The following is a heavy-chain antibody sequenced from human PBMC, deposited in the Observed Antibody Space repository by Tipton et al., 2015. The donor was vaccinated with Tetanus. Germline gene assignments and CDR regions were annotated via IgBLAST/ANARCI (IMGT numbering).Heavy chain of an antibody. CDR3: ARGDMVRGVIWFDP. V-gene: IGHV4-34*01. J-gene: IGHJ5*02. CDR2: INHSGST. CDR1: GGSFSGYY. D-gene: IGHD3-10*01. Sequence: TLSLTCAVYGGSFSGYYWSWIRQPPGKGLEWIGEINHSGSTNYNPSLKSRVTISVDTSKNQFSLKLSSVTAADTAVYYCARGDMVRGVIWFDPWGQGTLVTVSP.